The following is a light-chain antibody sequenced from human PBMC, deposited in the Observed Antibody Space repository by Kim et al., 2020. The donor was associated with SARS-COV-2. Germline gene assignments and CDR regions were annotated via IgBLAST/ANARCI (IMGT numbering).Light chain of an antibody. J-gene: IGKJ3*01. V-gene: IGKV3-20*01. Sequence: EIVLTQSPGTLPLSPGERATLSCRVSQSVSSSHLAWYQQKPGQSPRLLIYGASSRATGIPDRFSGSGSGTDFTLTISRLEPEDFAVYYCQQYGTPPFTFGPGIKVDIK. CDR1: QSVSSSH. CDR3: QQYGTPPFT. CDR2: GAS.